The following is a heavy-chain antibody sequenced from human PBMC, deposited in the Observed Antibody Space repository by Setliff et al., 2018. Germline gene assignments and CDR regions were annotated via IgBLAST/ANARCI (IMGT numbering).Heavy chain of an antibody. CDR1: GFSLSTDGVS. V-gene: IGHV2-5*02. Sequence: SGPTLVNPTQTLTLTCTFSGFSLSTDGVSVGWIRQPPGKALEWLALIYWDDDKRYSPSLKSRLTITKDTSKSQVVLTMTNMDPVDTATYYCARAPNWGIPYDYWGQGTLVTVSS. CDR2: IYWDDDK. J-gene: IGHJ4*02. D-gene: IGHD7-27*01. CDR3: ARAPNWGIPYDY.